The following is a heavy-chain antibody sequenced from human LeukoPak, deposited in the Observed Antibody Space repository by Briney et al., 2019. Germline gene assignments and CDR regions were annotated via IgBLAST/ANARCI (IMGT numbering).Heavy chain of an antibody. V-gene: IGHV4-59*01. J-gene: IGHJ4*02. D-gene: IGHD1-1*01. CDR3: ARGGGTTYFDY. CDR1: GGSISSYY. CDR2: IYYSGST. Sequence: SETLSLTCTVSGGSISSYYWSWIRQPPGKGLEWIGYIYYSGSTNCNPSLKSRVTISVDTSKNQFSLKLSSVTAADTAVYYCARGGGTTYFDYWGQGTLVTVSS.